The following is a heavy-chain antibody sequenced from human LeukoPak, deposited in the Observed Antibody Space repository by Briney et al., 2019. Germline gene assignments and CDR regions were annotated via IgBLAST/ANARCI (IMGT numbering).Heavy chain of an antibody. V-gene: IGHV3-33*01. D-gene: IGHD6-19*01. J-gene: IGHJ3*02. Sequence: GRSLRLSCAASGFTFSSYGMHWVRQAPGKGLEWVAVIWYDGSNKYYADSVKGRFTISRDNSKNTLYLQMNSLRAEDTAVYYCARDRIVYSSGSHEAFDIWGQGTMVTVSS. CDR3: ARDRIVYSSGSHEAFDI. CDR1: GFTFSSYG. CDR2: IWYDGSNK.